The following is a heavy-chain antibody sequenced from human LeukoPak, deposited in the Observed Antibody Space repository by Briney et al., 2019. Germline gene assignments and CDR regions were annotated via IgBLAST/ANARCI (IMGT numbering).Heavy chain of an antibody. D-gene: IGHD6-13*01. CDR1: GYTLTSYG. V-gene: IGHV1-18*01. CDR2: ISAYNGNT. J-gene: IGHJ1*01. CDR3: ARESRYSSSFIAPEYFQH. Sequence: ASVEVSCKASGYTLTSYGISWVRQAPGQGLEWMGWISAYNGNTNYAQKLQGRVTMTTDTSTSTAYMELRSLRSDDTAVYYCARESRYSSSFIAPEYFQHWGQGTLVTVSS.